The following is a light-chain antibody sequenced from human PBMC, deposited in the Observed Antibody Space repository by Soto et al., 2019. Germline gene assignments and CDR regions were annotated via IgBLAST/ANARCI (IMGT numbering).Light chain of an antibody. Sequence: KQIINSQSSLFAYVVYIVTMLSRASQSIGTFLSWYQQKPGTAPKLLIYAASSLQSGVPSRFSGSGSGTNFTLTIRRLQPEDFATYYCQQNYNETLKFGQGTRLEIK. CDR2: AAS. CDR1: QSIGTF. V-gene: IGKV1-39*01. J-gene: IGKJ5*01. CDR3: QQNYNETLK.